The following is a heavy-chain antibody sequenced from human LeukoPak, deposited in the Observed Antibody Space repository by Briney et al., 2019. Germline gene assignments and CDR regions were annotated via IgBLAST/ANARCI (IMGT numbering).Heavy chain of an antibody. D-gene: IGHD1-7*01. CDR3: ARENYVSHDAFDI. Sequence: PGGSLRLSCAASGFTFSSYAMHWVRQAPGKGLEYVSAISSNGGSTYYANSVKGRFTISRDNSKNTLYLQMGSLRAEDMAVYYCARENYVSHDAFDIWGQGTMVTVSS. CDR1: GFTFSSYA. J-gene: IGHJ3*02. V-gene: IGHV3-64*01. CDR2: ISSNGGST.